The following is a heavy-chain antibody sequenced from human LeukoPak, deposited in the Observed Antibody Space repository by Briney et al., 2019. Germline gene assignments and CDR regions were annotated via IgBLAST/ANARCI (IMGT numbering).Heavy chain of an antibody. D-gene: IGHD6-13*01. CDR3: RCHSSSYYYGMDV. CDR2: IIPIFGIA. Sequence: SVKVSCKASGGTFSSYAISWVRQAPGQGLEWMGRIIPIFGIANYAQKFQGRVTITADKSTSTAYMELSSLRSEGTAVYYCRCHSSSYYYGMDVWGQGTTVTVSS. V-gene: IGHV1-69*04. J-gene: IGHJ6*02. CDR1: GGTFSSYA.